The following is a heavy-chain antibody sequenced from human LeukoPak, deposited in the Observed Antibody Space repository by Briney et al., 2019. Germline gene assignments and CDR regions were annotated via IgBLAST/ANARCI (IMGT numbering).Heavy chain of an antibody. CDR2: IYTPGST. CDR3: ARGGHFFDV. D-gene: IGHD3-16*01. J-gene: IGHJ6*03. Sequence: SETLSLTCTVSGGSISSYYWSWLRQPAGKGLECLGVIYTPGSTNYNPSLKSRVTVSRDTSKNQFSLKLTSVTAADTAVYYCARGGHFFDVWGKGTTVTVSS. V-gene: IGHV4-4*07. CDR1: GGSISSYY.